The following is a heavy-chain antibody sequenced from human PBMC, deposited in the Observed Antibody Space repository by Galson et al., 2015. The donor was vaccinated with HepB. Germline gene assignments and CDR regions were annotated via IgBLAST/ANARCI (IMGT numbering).Heavy chain of an antibody. CDR2: ISTSSSTI. V-gene: IGHV3-48*01. CDR1: GFTFSSYN. J-gene: IGHJ6*03. CDR3: VRGRGNYYYLDV. Sequence: SLRLSCAASGFTFSSYNMNWVRQAPGKGLEWVSYISTSSSTIYYADSVKGRFTISRDNAKDSLYLQMNSLRAEDTAVYYCVRGRGNYYYLDVWGRGTTVTVSS.